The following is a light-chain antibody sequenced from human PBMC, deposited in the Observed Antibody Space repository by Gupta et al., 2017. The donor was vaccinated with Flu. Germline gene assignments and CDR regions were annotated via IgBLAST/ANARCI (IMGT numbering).Light chain of an antibody. J-gene: IGLJ3*02. Sequence: QSVLTQPPSASGTPGQRVTISCSGSSSNIGSNYVYWYQQFPGMAPKLLMYRTNQRPSGVPDRFSGSKSGTSASLAISALRSEDESDYYCAAWDDSLSGHWVFGGGTKVTVL. CDR2: RTN. V-gene: IGLV1-47*01. CDR3: AAWDDSLSGHWV. CDR1: SSNIGSNY.